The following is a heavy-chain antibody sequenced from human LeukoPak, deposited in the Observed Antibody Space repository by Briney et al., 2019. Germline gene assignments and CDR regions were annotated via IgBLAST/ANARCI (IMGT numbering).Heavy chain of an antibody. Sequence: PGGSLRLSCAASVFTFSSYAMSWVRQAPGKGLEWVTYADSVKGRFTISRDNSKNTLYLQMNNMRTEDTAVYYCAREALEWSPPDIWGQGTTVTVSS. V-gene: IGHV3-30*04. CDR1: VFTFSSYA. D-gene: IGHD3-3*01. CDR3: AREALEWSPPDI. J-gene: IGHJ3*02.